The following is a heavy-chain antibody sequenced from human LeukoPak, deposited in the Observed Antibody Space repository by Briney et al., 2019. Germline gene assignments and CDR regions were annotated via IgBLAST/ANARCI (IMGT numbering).Heavy chain of an antibody. V-gene: IGHV5-51*01. CDR3: ARLRLVGATSEYDY. CDR2: IYPGDSDT. D-gene: IGHD1-26*01. CDR1: GYTFTSYW. Sequence: GESLKISCKGSGYTFTSYWIGWVRQIPGKGLEWMGIIYPGDSDTRYSPSFQGQVTISVDKSISTASLQWSSLKASDTAMYYCARLRLVGATSEYDYWGQGTLVTVSS. J-gene: IGHJ4*02.